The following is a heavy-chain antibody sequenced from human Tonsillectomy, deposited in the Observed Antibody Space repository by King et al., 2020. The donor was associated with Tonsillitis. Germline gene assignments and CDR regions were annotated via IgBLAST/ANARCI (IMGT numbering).Heavy chain of an antibody. CDR1: GFTFSNYA. Sequence: EVKLVESGGGLVQPGGSLRLSCAASGFTFSNYAMTWVRQAPGKGLEWVSTMSGSGDSTYYADSVKGRFTISRDNSKNTLYLQLNGLRAEDTAVYYCAKITDFDFRFDPWGQGTLVTVSS. J-gene: IGHJ5*02. CDR2: MSGSGDST. CDR3: AKITDFDFRFDP. V-gene: IGHV3-23*04. D-gene: IGHD3/OR15-3a*01.